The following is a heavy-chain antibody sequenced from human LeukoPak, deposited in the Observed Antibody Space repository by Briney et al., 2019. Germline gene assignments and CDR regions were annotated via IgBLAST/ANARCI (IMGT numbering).Heavy chain of an antibody. Sequence: ASVKVSCKVSGYTLTELSMHWVRQAPGKGLEWMGGFDPEDGETIYAQKFQGRVTMTEDTSTDTAYMELSSLRSEDTAVYYCATHIVVVTAIQTGDFDYWGQGTLVTVSS. J-gene: IGHJ4*02. CDR2: FDPEDGET. CDR3: ATHIVVVTAIQTGDFDY. D-gene: IGHD2-21*02. V-gene: IGHV1-24*01. CDR1: GYTLTELS.